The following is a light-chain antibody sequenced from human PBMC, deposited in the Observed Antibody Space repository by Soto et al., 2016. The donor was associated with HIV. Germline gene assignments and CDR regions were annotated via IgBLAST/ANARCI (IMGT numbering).Light chain of an antibody. Sequence: SYELTQPPSVSVSPGQTASITCSGDKLGDKYACWYQQKPGQSPVLVIYQDSKRPSGIPERISGSNSGNTATLTISRVEAGDEADYYCQVGESSSDVVFGGGTKLTVL. V-gene: IGLV3-1*01. CDR1: KLGDKY. CDR3: QVGESSSDVV. J-gene: IGLJ2*01. CDR2: QDS.